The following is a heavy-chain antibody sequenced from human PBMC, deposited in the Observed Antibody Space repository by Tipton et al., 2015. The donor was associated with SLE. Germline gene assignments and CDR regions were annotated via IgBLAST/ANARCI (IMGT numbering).Heavy chain of an antibody. Sequence: QVQLVQSGSELKKPGSSVKVSCKASGGTFSNYGVSWVRQAPGQGLEWMGRILTLFGTTNYAQKFQDRVTITADESATTAYMELSSLRSEDTAMYYCARGDGYHPFDQWGQGTLVTVSS. D-gene: IGHD5-24*01. V-gene: IGHV1-69*18. J-gene: IGHJ4*02. CDR3: ARGDGYHPFDQ. CDR1: GGTFSNYG. CDR2: ILTLFGTT.